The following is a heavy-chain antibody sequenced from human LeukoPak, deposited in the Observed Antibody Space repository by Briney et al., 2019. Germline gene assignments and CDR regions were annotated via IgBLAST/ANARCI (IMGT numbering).Heavy chain of an antibody. CDR2: INPSGGST. CDR3: ARGFISAAVKHNWFDP. J-gene: IGHJ5*02. V-gene: IGHV1-46*01. CDR1: GYTFTSYY. Sequence: ASVKVSCKASGYTFTSYYMHWVRQAPGQGLEWMGIINPSGGSTSYAQKFQGRVTMTRDTSTSTVYMELSSLRSEDTAVYYCARGFISAAVKHNWFDPWGQGTLVTVSS. D-gene: IGHD6-13*01.